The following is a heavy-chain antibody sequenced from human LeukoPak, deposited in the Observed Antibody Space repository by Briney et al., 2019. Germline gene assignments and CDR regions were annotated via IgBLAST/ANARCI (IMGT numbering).Heavy chain of an antibody. CDR3: ARDRGDRDNYYDSSGYYEDY. D-gene: IGHD3-22*01. CDR2: ISSSGSTI. CDR1: GFTFSSYE. Sequence: PGGSLRLSCAASGFTFSSYEMNWVRQAPGKGLEWVSYISSSGSTIYYADSVKGRFTISRDNAKNSLYLQMNSLRAEDTAVYYCARDRGDRDNYYDSSGYYEDYWGQGTLVTVCS. J-gene: IGHJ4*02. V-gene: IGHV3-48*03.